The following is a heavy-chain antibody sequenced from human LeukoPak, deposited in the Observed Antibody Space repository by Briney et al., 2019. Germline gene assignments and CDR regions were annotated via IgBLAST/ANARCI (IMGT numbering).Heavy chain of an antibody. V-gene: IGHV3-23*01. CDR2: TSGSGGST. D-gene: IGHD1-1*01. CDR1: GFTFSSYA. J-gene: IGHJ4*02. CDR3: AKGRTGTTLNFDY. Sequence: PGGSLRLSCAASGFTFSSYAMSWVRQAPGKGLEWVSATSGSGGSTYYADSVKGRFTISRDNSKNTLYLQMNSLRAEDTAVYYCAKGRTGTTLNFDYWGQGTLVTVSS.